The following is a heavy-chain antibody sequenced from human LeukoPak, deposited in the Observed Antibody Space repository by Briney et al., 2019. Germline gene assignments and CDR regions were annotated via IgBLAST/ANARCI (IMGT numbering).Heavy chain of an antibody. CDR3: AKLPRIVVVITVFAY. CDR2: INSDGSST. V-gene: IGHV3-74*01. CDR1: GFTFSSYW. J-gene: IGHJ4*02. Sequence: QPGGSLRRSCAASGFTFSSYWMHWVRQAPGKGLVWVSRINSDGSSTSYADSVKGRFTISRDNAKNTLYLQMNSLRAEDTAVYYCAKLPRIVVVITVFAYWGQGTLVTVSS. D-gene: IGHD3-22*01.